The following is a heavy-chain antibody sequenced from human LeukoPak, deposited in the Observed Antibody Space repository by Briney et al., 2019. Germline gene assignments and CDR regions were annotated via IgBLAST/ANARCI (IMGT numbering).Heavy chain of an antibody. Sequence: GGSLRLSCAASGFSVSSNYMSWVRQAPGKGLEWISLIYSGGNTYYADSAKGRFSISRDNSKNTLYLQMHSLRAEDTAVYYCAKDSGYSGYALDYWGQGTLVTVFS. CDR1: GFSVSSNY. CDR3: AKDSGYSGYALDY. V-gene: IGHV3-66*01. J-gene: IGHJ4*02. CDR2: IYSGGNT. D-gene: IGHD5-12*01.